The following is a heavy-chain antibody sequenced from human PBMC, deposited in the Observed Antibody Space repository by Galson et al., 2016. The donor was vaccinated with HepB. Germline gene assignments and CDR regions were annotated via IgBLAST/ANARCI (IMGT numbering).Heavy chain of an antibody. CDR2: TSFDGTNN. CDR3: ARGRSAMDV. V-gene: IGHV3-30-3*01. J-gene: IGHJ6*02. Sequence: SLRLSCAASGFNIRAYAMYWVRQAPGRGLEWLSVTSFDGTNNDYADSVRGRFTMSRDNSQNTVHLFLSGLSAEDTATYYCARGRSAMDVWGQGTTVFV. CDR1: GFNIRAYA.